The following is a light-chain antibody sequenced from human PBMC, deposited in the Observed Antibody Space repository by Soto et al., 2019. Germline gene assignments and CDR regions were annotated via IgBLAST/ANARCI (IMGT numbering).Light chain of an antibody. CDR3: QHYPSCPRT. Sequence: DIQMTQFPSTLSASVGDRVTITCRASQSISTWLAWYQQKPGKAPRLLIYKASYLETGVPSRFSGSGSEMDFTLSISSLQPDDLATYCCQHYPSCPRTFGGWTKVEI. J-gene: IGKJ4*01. CDR2: KAS. CDR1: QSISTW. V-gene: IGKV1-5*03.